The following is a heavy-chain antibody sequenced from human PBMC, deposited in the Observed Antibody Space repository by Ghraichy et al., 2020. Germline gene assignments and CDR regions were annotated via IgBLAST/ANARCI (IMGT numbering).Heavy chain of an antibody. V-gene: IGHV4-39*01. CDR2: IYYSGST. D-gene: IGHD5-18*01. CDR1: GGSISSSSYY. J-gene: IGHJ4*02. CDR3: ARHRDTAMVTGFDY. Sequence: SETLSLTCTVSGGSISSSSYYWGWIRQPPGKGLEWIGSIYYSGSTYYNPSLKSRVTISVDTSKNQFSLKLSSVTAADTAVYYCARHRDTAMVTGFDYWGQGTLVTVSS.